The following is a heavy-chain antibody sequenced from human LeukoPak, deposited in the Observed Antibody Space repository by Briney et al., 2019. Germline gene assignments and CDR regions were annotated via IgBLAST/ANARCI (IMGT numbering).Heavy chain of an antibody. CDR1: GFTFSSYA. V-gene: IGHV3-23*01. CDR2: ISGSGGST. J-gene: IGHJ6*03. Sequence: AGGSLRLSCAASGFTFSSYAMSWVRQAPGKGLEWVSAISGSGGSTYYADSVKGRFTISRDNSKNTLYLQMNSLRAEDTAVYYCAKDGPIVLMVYASNVLGYYMDVWGKGTTVTVSS. CDR3: AKDGPIVLMVYASNVLGYYMDV. D-gene: IGHD2-8*01.